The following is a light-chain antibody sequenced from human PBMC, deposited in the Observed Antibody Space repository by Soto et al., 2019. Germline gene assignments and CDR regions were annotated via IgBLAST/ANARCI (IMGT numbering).Light chain of an antibody. V-gene: IGKV1-5*03. CDR2: KAS. CDR3: QQYDYYPYT. CDR1: QSISSW. J-gene: IGKJ2*01. Sequence: DIQMTQSPSTLSASVGDRVTITCRASQSISSWLAWYQQKPGEAPKILIYKASSLESGFPSRFSGSGSGTEFTLTISSLQPDDFATYYCQQYDYYPYTFGQGTKLEIK.